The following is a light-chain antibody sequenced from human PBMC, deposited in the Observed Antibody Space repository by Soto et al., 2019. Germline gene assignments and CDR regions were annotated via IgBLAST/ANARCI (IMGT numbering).Light chain of an antibody. V-gene: IGKV1-5*01. CDR3: QQFLTFPYT. J-gene: IGKJ2*01. CDR1: QTIDTW. Sequence: DIQMPQSPSTVSASVGASVSITCRASQTIDTWVAWYQQKPGNAPELLIFEASHVKTGVPQRFSGSGYGTQFSLTINSVHPYDSATFIFQQFLTFPYTCGQGTRLEI. CDR2: EAS.